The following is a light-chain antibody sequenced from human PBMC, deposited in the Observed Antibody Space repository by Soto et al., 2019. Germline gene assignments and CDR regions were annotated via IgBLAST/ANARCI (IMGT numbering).Light chain of an antibody. J-gene: IGKJ1*01. CDR3: QQYNSYS. Sequence: DIQRTQSPSTLSASVGDRVTITCRASQSISSWLAWYQQKPGKAPKLLIYGASNLQSGVPPRFSGSGSGTDFTLAISSMQPDDFATYYCQQYNSYSFGQGTKVDIK. CDR1: QSISSW. CDR2: GAS. V-gene: IGKV1-5*01.